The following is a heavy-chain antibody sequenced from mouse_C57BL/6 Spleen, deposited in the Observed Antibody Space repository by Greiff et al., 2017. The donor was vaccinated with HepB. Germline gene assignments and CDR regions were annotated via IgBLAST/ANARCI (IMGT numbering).Heavy chain of an antibody. CDR1: GYSITSGYY. V-gene: IGHV3-6*01. J-gene: IGHJ2*01. CDR3: AREGYGSSFDY. D-gene: IGHD1-1*01. Sequence: VQLQQSGPGLVKPSQSLSLTCSVTGYSITSGYYWNWIRQFPGNKLEWMGYISYDGSNNYNPSLKNRISITRDTSKNQFFLKLNSVTTEDTATYYCAREGYGSSFDYWGQGTTLTVSS. CDR2: ISYDGSN.